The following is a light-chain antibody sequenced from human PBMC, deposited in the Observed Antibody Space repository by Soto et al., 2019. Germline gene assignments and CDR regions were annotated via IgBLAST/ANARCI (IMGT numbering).Light chain of an antibody. V-gene: IGKV3-20*01. Sequence: EIVLTQSPGTLSLSPGERATLSCRASQSVSSNYLAWYQQTPGQAPRLLIYAASPRATGLPDRFSGSGSGTDFFLTISRLEPEDFAVYYCQQYGRSPPLIFGGGTKVEVK. CDR2: AAS. J-gene: IGKJ4*01. CDR1: QSVSSNY. CDR3: QQYGRSPPLI.